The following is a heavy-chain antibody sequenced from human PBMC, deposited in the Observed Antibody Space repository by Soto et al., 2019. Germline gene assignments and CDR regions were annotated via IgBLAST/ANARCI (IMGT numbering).Heavy chain of an antibody. Sequence: LSLTCTVSGGSISSGGYYWSWIRQHPGKGLEWIGYIYYSGSTYYNPSLKSRVTISVDTSKNQFSLKLSSVTAADTAVYYCARDVFLSSSYGMDVWGQGTTVTVSS. V-gene: IGHV4-31*03. CDR1: GGSISSGGYY. J-gene: IGHJ6*02. CDR3: ARDVFLSSSYGMDV. D-gene: IGHD6-13*01. CDR2: IYYSGST.